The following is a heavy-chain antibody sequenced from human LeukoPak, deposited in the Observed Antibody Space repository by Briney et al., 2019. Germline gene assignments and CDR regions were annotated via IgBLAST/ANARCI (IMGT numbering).Heavy chain of an antibody. CDR3: ARSSHYYDSSGYLSN. D-gene: IGHD3-22*01. Sequence: GGSLRLSCAASGFTFSSYGMHWVRQAPGKGLEWVAVIRYDGSNKYYADSVKGRFTISRDNSKNTLYLQMNSLRAEDTAVYYCARSSHYYDSSGYLSNWGQGTLVTVSS. J-gene: IGHJ4*02. CDR2: IRYDGSNK. CDR1: GFTFSSYG. V-gene: IGHV3-33*01.